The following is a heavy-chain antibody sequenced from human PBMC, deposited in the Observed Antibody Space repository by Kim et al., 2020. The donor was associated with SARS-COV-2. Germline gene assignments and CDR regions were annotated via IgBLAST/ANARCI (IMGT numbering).Heavy chain of an antibody. V-gene: IGHV1-3*01. J-gene: IGHJ5*02. CDR3: AREATLLHRGYSYGTQGWFDP. CDR2: INAGNGNT. Sequence: ASVKVSCKASGYTFTSYAMHWVRQAPGQRLEWMGWINAGNGNTKYSQKFQGRVTITRDTSASTAYMELSSLRSEDTAVYYCAREATLLHRGYSYGTQGWFDPWGQGTLVTVSS. CDR1: GYTFTSYA. D-gene: IGHD5-18*01.